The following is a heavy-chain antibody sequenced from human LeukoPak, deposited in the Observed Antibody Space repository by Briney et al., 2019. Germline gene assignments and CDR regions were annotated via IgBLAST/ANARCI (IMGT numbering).Heavy chain of an antibody. Sequence: SETLSLTCTVSGGSISSYYWSWIRQPPGKGLEWIGYIYYSGSTNYNPSLKSRVTMSVDTSKNQFSLKLSSVTAADTAVYYCARGLRVRRDGYNYWFDPWGQGTLVTVSS. CDR2: IYYSGST. CDR3: ARGLRVRRDGYNYWFDP. J-gene: IGHJ5*02. D-gene: IGHD5-24*01. CDR1: GGSISSYY. V-gene: IGHV4-59*01.